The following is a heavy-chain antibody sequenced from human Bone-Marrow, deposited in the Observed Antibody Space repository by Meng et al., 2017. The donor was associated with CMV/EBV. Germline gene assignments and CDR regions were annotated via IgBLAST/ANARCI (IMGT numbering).Heavy chain of an antibody. V-gene: IGHV4-31*02. J-gene: IGHJ5*02. CDR1: GGSISSGGYY. CDR3: AREGLYHAGGFDP. Sequence: TVYGGSISSGGYYWSWIRQHPGKGLEWIGYIYYSGSTYYNPSLKSRVTISVDTSKNQFSLKLSSVTAADTAVYYCAREGLYHAGGFDPWGQGTLVTVSS. CDR2: IYYSGST. D-gene: IGHD7-27*01.